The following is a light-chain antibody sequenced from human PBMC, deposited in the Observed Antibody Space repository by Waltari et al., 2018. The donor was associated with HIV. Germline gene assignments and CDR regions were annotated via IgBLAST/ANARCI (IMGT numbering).Light chain of an antibody. CDR3: QHRTTWPPT. CDR1: QSVQEF. V-gene: IGKV3-11*01. J-gene: IGKJ4*01. Sequence: EFVLTQSPAILSVSPGETATLSCRASQSVQEFLAWYQRRPGQVPRLVVYDASKRAAGVPDRFSGSGFGTDFTLTISGLEPEDVAFYYCQHRTTWPPTFGGGTRVEIE. CDR2: DAS.